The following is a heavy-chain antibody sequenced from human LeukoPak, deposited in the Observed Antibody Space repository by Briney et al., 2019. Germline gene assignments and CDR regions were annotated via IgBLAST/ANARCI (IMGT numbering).Heavy chain of an antibody. Sequence: PGGSLRLSCAASGFTFSNYWMHWVRQPPGKGLEWVSRIYSDGSTTRYADSVKGRFTIARDNAKNTLFLQMNSLRAGDTAVYYCARDLGGGDAFDIWGQGTMVTVSS. CDR3: ARDLGGGDAFDI. J-gene: IGHJ3*02. CDR2: IYSDGSTT. D-gene: IGHD3-16*01. CDR1: GFTFSNYW. V-gene: IGHV3-74*01.